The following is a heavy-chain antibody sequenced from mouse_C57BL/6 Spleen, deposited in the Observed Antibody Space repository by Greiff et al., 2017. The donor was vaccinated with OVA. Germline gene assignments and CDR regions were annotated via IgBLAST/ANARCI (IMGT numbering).Heavy chain of an antibody. V-gene: IGHV1-75*01. CDR1: GYTFTDYY. CDR3: ARAQDYYGSSYYDY. D-gene: IGHD1-1*01. J-gene: IGHJ2*01. CDR2: IFPGSGST. Sequence: QVHVKQSGPELVKPGASVKISCKASGYTFTDYYINWVKQRPGQGLEWIGWIFPGSGSTYYNEKFKGKATLTVDKSSSTAYMLLSSLTSEDSAVYFCARAQDYYGSSYYDYWGQGTTLTVSS.